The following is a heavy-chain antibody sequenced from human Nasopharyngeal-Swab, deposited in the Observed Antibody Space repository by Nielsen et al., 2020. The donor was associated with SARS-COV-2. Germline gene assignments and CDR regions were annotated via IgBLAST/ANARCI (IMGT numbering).Heavy chain of an antibody. V-gene: IGHV3-30*18. D-gene: IGHD6-19*01. CDR2: ISYDGSNK. J-gene: IGHJ4*02. Sequence: GGSLRLSCAASGFTFSSYGMHWVRQAPGKGLEWVAVISYDGSNKYYADSVKGRFTISRDNSKNTLYLQMNSLRAKDTAVYYCAKVLSSGWHYFDYWGQGTLVTVSS. CDR1: GFTFSSYG. CDR3: AKVLSSGWHYFDY.